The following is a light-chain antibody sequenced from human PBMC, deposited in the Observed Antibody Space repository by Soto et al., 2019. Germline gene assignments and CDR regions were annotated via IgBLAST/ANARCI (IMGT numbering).Light chain of an antibody. CDR1: SSNIGSNY. J-gene: IGLJ2*01. CDR2: RNN. Sequence: QSVLTQPPSASGTPGQRVTISCSGSSSNIGSNYVYWYQQLPGTAPKLLIYRNNQRPSGVPARFSGSKSGTSASLAISGPRSEDEADYYCAAWDDSLSGVVFGGGTKLTVL. V-gene: IGLV1-47*01. CDR3: AAWDDSLSGVV.